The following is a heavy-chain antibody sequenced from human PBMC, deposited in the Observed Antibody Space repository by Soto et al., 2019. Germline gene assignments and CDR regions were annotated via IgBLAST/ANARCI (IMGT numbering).Heavy chain of an antibody. CDR2: IMPTFGSA. V-gene: IGHV1-69*06. Sequence: SENVPCKAGGGRFSSHGIAWVRQVPGQGLEWVGGIMPTFGSATYAPKFQGRVTITADKSTSTAYMELRSLRSADTAVYYCATERRARYFDYWGQGTLVTVSS. CDR1: GGRFSSHG. CDR3: ATERRARYFDY. D-gene: IGHD1-1*01. J-gene: IGHJ4*02.